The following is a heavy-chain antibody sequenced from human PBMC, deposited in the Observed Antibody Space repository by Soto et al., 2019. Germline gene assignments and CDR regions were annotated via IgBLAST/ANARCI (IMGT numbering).Heavy chain of an antibody. V-gene: IGHV1-69*02. CDR1: GGTFSSYT. CDR2: IIPIIGIA. J-gene: IGHJ6*03. Sequence: QVQLVQSGAEVKKPGTSAKVSCKASGGTFSSYTISWVRQAPGQGLEWMGRIIPIIGIANYAQKFQGRVTITAEKSTSTAYMELSSPRSEDTAVYYCARGGYCSGGSCYRDYYYYYMDVWGKGTTVTVSS. CDR3: ARGGYCSGGSCYRDYYYYYMDV. D-gene: IGHD2-15*01.